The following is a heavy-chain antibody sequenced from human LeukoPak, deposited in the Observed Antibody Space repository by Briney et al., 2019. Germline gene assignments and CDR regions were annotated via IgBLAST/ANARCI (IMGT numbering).Heavy chain of an antibody. CDR1: GYTFTGYY. CDR3: ARPTTVTTSWPGDYYGMDV. V-gene: IGHV1-2*02. J-gene: IGHJ6*02. CDR2: INPNSGGT. Sequence: ASVKVSCKASGYTFTGYYMHWVRQAPGQGLEWMGWINPNSGGTNYAQKFQGRVTMTRDTSISTAYMELRSLRSDDTAVYYCARPTTVTTSWPGDYYGMDVWGQGTTVTVSS. D-gene: IGHD4-17*01.